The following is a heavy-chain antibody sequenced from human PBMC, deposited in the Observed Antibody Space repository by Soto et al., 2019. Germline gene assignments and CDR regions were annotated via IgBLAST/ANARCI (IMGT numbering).Heavy chain of an antibody. V-gene: IGHV1-18*01. CDR2: INPFKGDT. D-gene: IGHD2-2*02. CDR3: ARVKVPAAILGAFDL. Sequence: QVQLVQSGAEMKKPGASVKVSCKASGYTFSTYGITWVRQAPGQGLDWMGWINPFKGDTNSAARFQDRVTMTTDTSTRTAYMELRRLRSDDTAVYYCARVKVPAAILGAFDLWGQGTLVNVSS. CDR1: GYTFSTYG. J-gene: IGHJ3*01.